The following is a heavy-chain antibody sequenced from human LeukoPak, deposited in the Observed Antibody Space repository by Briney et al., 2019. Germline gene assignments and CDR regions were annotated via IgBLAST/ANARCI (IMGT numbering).Heavy chain of an antibody. Sequence: PSETLSLTCTVSGGSISSYYWSWIRQPPGKGLEWIGYIYYSGSTNYNPSLKSRVTISVDTSKNQFSLKLSSVTAADTAAYYCARDPADSSGYSYFDYWGQGTLVTVSS. CDR1: GGSISSYY. V-gene: IGHV4-59*01. D-gene: IGHD3-22*01. CDR3: ARDPADSSGYSYFDY. J-gene: IGHJ4*02. CDR2: IYYSGST.